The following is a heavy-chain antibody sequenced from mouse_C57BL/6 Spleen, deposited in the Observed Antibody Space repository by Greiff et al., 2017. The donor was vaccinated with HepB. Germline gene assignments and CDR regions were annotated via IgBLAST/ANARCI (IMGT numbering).Heavy chain of an antibody. CDR3: ARGVYDYAMDY. CDR2: ISDGGSYT. CDR1: GFTFSSYA. Sequence: DVQLVESGGGLVKPGGSLKLSCAASGFTFSSYAMSWVRQTPEKRLEWVATISDGGSYTYYPDNVKGRFTISRDNAKNNLYLQMSHLKSEDTAMYYCARGVYDYAMDYWGQGTSVTVSS. V-gene: IGHV5-4*01. J-gene: IGHJ4*01.